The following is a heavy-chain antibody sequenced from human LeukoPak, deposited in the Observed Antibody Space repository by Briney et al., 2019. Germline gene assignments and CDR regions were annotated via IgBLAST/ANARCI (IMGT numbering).Heavy chain of an antibody. CDR2: IYYSGST. J-gene: IGHJ3*02. CDR3: ARDMTEAGTFAFDI. Sequence: PSETLSLTCTVSGGSISSYYWSWIRQPPGKGLEWIGYIYYSGSTNYNPSLKSQVTISVDTSKNQFSLKLSPVTAADTAVYYCARDMTEAGTFAFDIWGQGTMVTVSS. V-gene: IGHV4-59*01. D-gene: IGHD6-13*01. CDR1: GGSISSYY.